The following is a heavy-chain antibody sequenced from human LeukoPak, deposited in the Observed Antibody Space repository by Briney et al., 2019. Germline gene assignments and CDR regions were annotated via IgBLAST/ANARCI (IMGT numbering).Heavy chain of an antibody. CDR3: ARGLYDYEPYYYMDV. D-gene: IGHD4-17*01. CDR1: GYTFTSYA. V-gene: IGHV1-18*01. CDR2: ISAYNGNT. Sequence: ASVKVSCKASGYTFTSYANSWVRLAHAQGLEWMGWISAYNGNTNYDQNPHGRVTMTTDTSKRTAYMKLRSLRSDDTAVYYCARGLYDYEPYYYMDVWGKGTTVTVSS. J-gene: IGHJ6*03.